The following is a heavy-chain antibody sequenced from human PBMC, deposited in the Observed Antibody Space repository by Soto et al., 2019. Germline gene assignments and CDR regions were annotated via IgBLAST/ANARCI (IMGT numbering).Heavy chain of an antibody. J-gene: IGHJ6*02. CDR1: GFTFSSYG. V-gene: IGHV3-33*01. CDR2: IWYDGSNK. Sequence: GSLRLSCAASGFTFSSYGMHWVRQAPGKGLEWVAVIWYDGSNKYYADSVKGRFTISRDNSKNTLYLQMNSLRAEDTAVYYCARDGKVRGVISYYYHYGMDVWGQGTTVTVSS. CDR3: ARDGKVRGVISYYYHYGMDV. D-gene: IGHD3-10*01.